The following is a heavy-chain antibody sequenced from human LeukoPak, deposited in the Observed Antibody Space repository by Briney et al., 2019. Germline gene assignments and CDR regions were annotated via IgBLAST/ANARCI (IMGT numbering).Heavy chain of an antibody. CDR2: IYYSGST. V-gene: IGHV4-59*01. D-gene: IGHD1-26*01. CDR3: ARGLWGAGFSWFDP. J-gene: IGHJ5*02. CDR1: GGSISSYY. Sequence: SETLSLTCTVSGGSISSYYWSWIRQPPGKGLEGIGYIYYSGSTNYNPSLKSRVTISVDTSKNQFSLKLSSVTAADTAVYYCARGLWGAGFSWFDPWGQGTLVTVSS.